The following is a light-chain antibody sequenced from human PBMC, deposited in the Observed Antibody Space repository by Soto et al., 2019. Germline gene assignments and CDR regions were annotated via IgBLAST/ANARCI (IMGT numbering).Light chain of an antibody. CDR2: QDS. V-gene: IGLV3-1*01. J-gene: IGLJ2*01. CDR3: QAWDSSTSVV. Sequence: SYELTQPPSVSVSPGQTASITCSGDKLGDKYACWYQQKPGQSPVLVIYQDSKRPSGIPERFSGSNSGYTATLTISGTQAMDEADYYCQAWDSSTSVVFGGGTKVTVL. CDR1: KLGDKY.